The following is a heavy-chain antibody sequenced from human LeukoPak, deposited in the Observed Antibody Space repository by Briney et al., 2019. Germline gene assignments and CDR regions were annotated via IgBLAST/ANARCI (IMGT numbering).Heavy chain of an antibody. V-gene: IGHV3-53*01. CDR3: AGGLRSGLIDY. Sequence: GGSLRLSCAASGFTFASYGMSWVRQAPGKGLEWVSTIYSAGSTNYADSVKGRFTISRDNSKNTMYLQMNSLRAEDTAVYYCAGGLRSGLIDYWGQGTLVTVSS. CDR1: GFTFASYG. J-gene: IGHJ4*02. CDR2: IYSAGST. D-gene: IGHD4-17*01.